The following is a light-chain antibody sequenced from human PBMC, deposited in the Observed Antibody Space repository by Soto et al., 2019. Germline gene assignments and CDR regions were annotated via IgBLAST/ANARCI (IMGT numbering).Light chain of an antibody. CDR3: QTWDTGARVV. Sequence: QPVLTQSPCASASLGASVKLTCTLSSGHSSYAIAWHQQQPEKGPRYLMKLSSDGSHSKGDGIPDRFSGSSSGAERYLTISSLQSEDEADYYCQTWDTGARVVFGGGTKVTVL. J-gene: IGLJ2*01. CDR1: SGHSSYA. CDR2: LSSDGSH. V-gene: IGLV4-69*01.